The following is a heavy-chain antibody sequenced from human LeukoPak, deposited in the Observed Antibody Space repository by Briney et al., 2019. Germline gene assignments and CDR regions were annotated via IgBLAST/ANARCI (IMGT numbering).Heavy chain of an antibody. J-gene: IGHJ4*02. CDR2: INHGGST. Sequence: AGGSLRLSCAASGFTFSDNHMSWIRQPPGKGLEWIGEINHGGSTNYNPSLKSRVTISVDTSKNQFSLKLSSVTAADTAVYYCARRRSSWLRLERPPFDYWGQGTLVTVSS. V-gene: IGHV4-34*01. CDR1: GFTFSDNH. D-gene: IGHD5-12*01. CDR3: ARRRSSWLRLERPPFDY.